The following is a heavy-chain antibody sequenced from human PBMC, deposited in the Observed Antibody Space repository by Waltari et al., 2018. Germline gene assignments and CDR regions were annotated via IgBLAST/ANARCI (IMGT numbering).Heavy chain of an antibody. CDR1: GFTFSSYA. D-gene: IGHD6-19*01. CDR2: ISGSGGST. CDR3: AVIAVAGTGWFDP. J-gene: IGHJ5*02. Sequence: EVQLLESGGGLVQPGGSLRLSCAASGFTFSSYAMSWVRQAPGKGLEWVSAISGSGGSTYYADAVKGRFTISRDNSKNTLYLQMNSRRAEDTAVYYCAVIAVAGTGWFDPWGQGTLVTVSS. V-gene: IGHV3-23*01.